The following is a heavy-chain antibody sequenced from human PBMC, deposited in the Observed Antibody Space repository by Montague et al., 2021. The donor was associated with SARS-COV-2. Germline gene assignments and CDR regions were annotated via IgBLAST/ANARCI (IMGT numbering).Heavy chain of an antibody. V-gene: IGHV2-70*11. Sequence: PALVKPTQTLTLTCTFSGFSLSTSGMCVSWIRQPPGKALEWPARIDWDDDKYYSASLKTRLTISKDTSKNQMVLTMTNMDPVDTATYYCARTPYYYDSSGYYYGAFDIWGQGTMVTVSS. CDR2: IDWDDDK. J-gene: IGHJ3*02. CDR1: GFSLSTSGMC. D-gene: IGHD3-22*01. CDR3: ARTPYYYDSSGYYYGAFDI.